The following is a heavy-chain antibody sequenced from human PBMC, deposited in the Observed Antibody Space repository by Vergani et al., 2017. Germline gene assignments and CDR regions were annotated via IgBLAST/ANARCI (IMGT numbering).Heavy chain of an antibody. D-gene: IGHD3-3*01. CDR3: VGGGRGDHGDFWSRLGP. CDR2: ISSSSSYI. V-gene: IGHV3-21*01. J-gene: IGHJ5*02. CDR1: GFTFSSYS. Sequence: EVQLVESGGGLVKRGGSLRLSCAASGFTFSSYSMNWVRQAPGKGLEWVSSISSSSSYIHYSDSLKGRFTIYKDNTVDMLSLQMNSLRPDDTAVYYCVGGGRGDHGDFWSRLGPWGQGTRVIVSS.